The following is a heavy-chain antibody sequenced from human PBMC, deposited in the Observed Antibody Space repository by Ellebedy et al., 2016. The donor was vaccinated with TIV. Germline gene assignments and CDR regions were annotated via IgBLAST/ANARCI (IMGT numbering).Heavy chain of an antibody. D-gene: IGHD1-26*01. CDR2: ISPDGSAE. CDR3: GRGGGWVADY. CDR1: AFSFSYYW. V-gene: IGHV3-7*01. J-gene: IGHJ4*02. Sequence: GESLKISCAASAFSFSYYWMGWVRQAPGKGLQWVASISPDGSAEYYVDSVKGRFTISRDSAKNSLYLEMNSLRAEDTAVYYCGRGGGWVADYWGQGTLVTVSS.